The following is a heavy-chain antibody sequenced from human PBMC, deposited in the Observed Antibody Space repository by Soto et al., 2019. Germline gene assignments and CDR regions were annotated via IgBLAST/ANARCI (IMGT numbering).Heavy chain of an antibody. CDR3: ARTPDYYDSSGYHYAMDV. Sequence: QVQLVESGGGLVKPEGSLRLSVQPSGFTFSASYMIGIRQAQGKGREWVYSISSSSSYTNYAGSVKGRFTISRDNAKNSLYLQMNSLRAEDTAVYYCARTPDYYDSSGYHYAMDVWGHGTTVTVSS. D-gene: IGHD3-22*01. CDR2: ISSSSSYT. CDR1: GFTFSASY. J-gene: IGHJ6*02. V-gene: IGHV3-11*06.